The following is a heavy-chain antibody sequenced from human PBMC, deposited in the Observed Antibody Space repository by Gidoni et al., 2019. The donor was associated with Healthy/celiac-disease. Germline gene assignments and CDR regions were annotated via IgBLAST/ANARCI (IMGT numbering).Heavy chain of an antibody. CDR2: IYPGDSYT. V-gene: IGHV5-51*01. J-gene: IGHJ3*02. Sequence: EVQLVQSGAEVKKPGEYLKISCKGSGYTCTSYWLGWCRQMHGKGMKWMGIIYPGDSYTRYGPSFQGQVTISADKSISTAYLQWSSLKASDTAMYYCARPQSGPHAFDIWGQGTVVTVSS. D-gene: IGHD3-3*01. CDR1: GYTCTSYW. CDR3: ARPQSGPHAFDI.